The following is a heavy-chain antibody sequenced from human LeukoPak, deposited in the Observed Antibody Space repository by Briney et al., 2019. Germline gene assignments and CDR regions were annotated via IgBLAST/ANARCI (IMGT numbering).Heavy chain of an antibody. CDR3: AKDRSCINDVCHGEFDY. V-gene: IGHV3-23*01. D-gene: IGHD2-8*01. Sequence: GGSLRLSCAASGFIFSSYAMSWVRQAPGKGLEWVSTISGSGGSTYYADSAKGRFTISRDNFKNTVYLQMNSLRAEDTAVYYCAKDRSCINDVCHGEFDYWGQGTLVTVSS. CDR1: GFIFSSYA. CDR2: ISGSGGST. J-gene: IGHJ4*02.